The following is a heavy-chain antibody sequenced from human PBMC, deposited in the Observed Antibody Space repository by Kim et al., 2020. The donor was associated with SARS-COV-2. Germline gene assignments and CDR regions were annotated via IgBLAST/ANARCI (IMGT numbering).Heavy chain of an antibody. CDR1: GGTFSSYA. CDR3: ARVIGITMVQGDDYYGMDV. D-gene: IGHD3-10*01. J-gene: IGHJ6*02. CDR2: IIPIFGTA. V-gene: IGHV1-69*13. Sequence: SVKVSCKASGGTFSSYAISWVRQAPGQGLEWMGGIIPIFGTANYAQKFQGRVTITADESTSTAYMELSSLRSEDTAVYYCARVIGITMVQGDDYYGMDVWGQGTTVTVSS.